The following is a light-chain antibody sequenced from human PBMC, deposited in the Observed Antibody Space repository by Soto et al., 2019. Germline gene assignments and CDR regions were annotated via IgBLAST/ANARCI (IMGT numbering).Light chain of an antibody. CDR1: SGHSSYA. CDR2: LNSDGSH. Sequence: QSVLTQSPSASASLGASVKLTCTLSSGHSSYAIAWHQQQPEKGPRYLMKLNSDGSHSKGDGIPDRFSGSSSGAERYLTISGLQSEDEADYYCQTWGTGIQVFGGRTQLTVL. V-gene: IGLV4-69*01. CDR3: QTWGTGIQV. J-gene: IGLJ3*02.